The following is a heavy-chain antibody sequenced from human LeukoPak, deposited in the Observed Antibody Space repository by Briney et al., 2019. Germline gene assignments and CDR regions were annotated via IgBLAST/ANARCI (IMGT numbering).Heavy chain of an antibody. CDR2: INPSGGST. D-gene: IGHD6-19*01. V-gene: IGHV1-46*01. J-gene: IGHJ5*02. CDR1: GYTFTGYY. CDR3: ARAQAWDSSDPNWFDP. Sequence: SVKVSCKASGYTFTGYYMHWVRQAPGQGLEWMGIINPSGGSTSYAQKFQGRVTMTRDTSTSTVYMELSSLRSEDTAVYYCARAQAWDSSDPNWFDPWGQGTLVTVSS.